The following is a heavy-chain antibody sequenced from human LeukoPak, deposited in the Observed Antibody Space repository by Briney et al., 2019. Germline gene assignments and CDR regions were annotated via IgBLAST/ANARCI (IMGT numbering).Heavy chain of an antibody. V-gene: IGHV3-30*02. CDR3: ARESCSSISCSVPPPY. CDR1: GFTFSSYS. D-gene: IGHD2-2*01. CDR2: IRYDGSNK. Sequence: PGGSLRLSCAASGFTFSSYSMNWVRQAPGKGLEWVSFIRYDGSNKYYADSVKGRFTISRDNSKNTLYLQMNSLRAEDTAVYYCARESCSSISCSVPPPYWGLGTLVTVSS. J-gene: IGHJ4*02.